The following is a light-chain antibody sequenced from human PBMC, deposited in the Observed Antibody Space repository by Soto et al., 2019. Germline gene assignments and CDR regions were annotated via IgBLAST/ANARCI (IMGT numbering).Light chain of an antibody. Sequence: DIQMTPSPSTLSASVGDRVTITCRASQSNSTWLAWDQQKPGSAPKLLIWHASSLESGGPSRFSGSGCGTEFTLPSSSLHPDDFANYVCQRYNTYWTFGQGTKGEIK. CDR2: HAS. J-gene: IGKJ1*01. CDR1: QSNSTW. CDR3: QRYNTYWT. V-gene: IGKV1-5*01.